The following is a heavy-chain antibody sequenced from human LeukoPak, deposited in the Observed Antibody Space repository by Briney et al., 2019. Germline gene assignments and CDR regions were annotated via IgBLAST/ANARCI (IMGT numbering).Heavy chain of an antibody. CDR1: GGSISSGDYY. D-gene: IGHD2-2*01. V-gene: IGHV4-30-4*08. J-gene: IGHJ6*02. CDR3: ARQVCSSTSCYGDYYYGMDV. Sequence: PSQTLSLTCTVSGGSISSGDYYWSWIRQPPGKGLEWIGYIYYSGSTNYNPSLKSRVTISVDTSKNQFSLKLSSVTAADTAVYYCARQVCSSTSCYGDYYYGMDVWGQGTTVTVSS. CDR2: IYYSGST.